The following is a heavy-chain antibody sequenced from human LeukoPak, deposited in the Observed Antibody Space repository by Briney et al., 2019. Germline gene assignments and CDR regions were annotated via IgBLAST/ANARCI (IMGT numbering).Heavy chain of an antibody. D-gene: IGHD6-19*01. CDR2: IIPILGIA. V-gene: IGHV1-69*04. CDR1: GGTFSSYA. CDR3: ARAYSSGWVAYFDY. J-gene: IGHJ4*02. Sequence: ASVKVSCKASGGTFSSYAISWVRQAPGQGLEWMGRIIPILGIANYAQKFQGRVTITADKSTSTAYMELSSLRSEDTAVYYCARAYSSGWVAYFDYWGQGTLVTVSS.